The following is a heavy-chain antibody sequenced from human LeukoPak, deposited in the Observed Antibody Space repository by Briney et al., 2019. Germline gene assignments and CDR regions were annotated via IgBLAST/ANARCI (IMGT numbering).Heavy chain of an antibody. J-gene: IGHJ4*02. CDR1: GFTFSSYS. Sequence: GGSLRLSCAASGFTFSSYSMNWVRQAPGKGLEWVSSISSSSSYIYYADSVKGRFTISRDNAKNSLYLQMNSLRAEDTALYYCARSIVVVPAAYDYWGQGTLVTVSS. V-gene: IGHV3-21*04. CDR3: ARSIVVVPAAYDY. CDR2: ISSSSSYI. D-gene: IGHD2-2*01.